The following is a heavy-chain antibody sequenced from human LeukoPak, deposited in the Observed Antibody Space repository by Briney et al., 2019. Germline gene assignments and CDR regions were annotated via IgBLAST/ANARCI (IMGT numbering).Heavy chain of an antibody. CDR2: ISSSSSTI. Sequence: PGGSLRLSCAASGFTFSRYSMNGARQAPGKGLDWVSYISSSSSTIYYADSVKGRFTISRDNAKNSLYLQMNSLRAEDTAVYYCASITGTTKSYYYYMDVWGKGTTVTVSS. CDR1: GFTFSRYS. CDR3: ASITGTTKSYYYYMDV. J-gene: IGHJ6*03. V-gene: IGHV3-48*01. D-gene: IGHD1-7*01.